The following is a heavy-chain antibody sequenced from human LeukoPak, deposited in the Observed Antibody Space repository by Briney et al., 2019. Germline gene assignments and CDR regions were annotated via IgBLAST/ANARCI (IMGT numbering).Heavy chain of an antibody. CDR3: ARDRPGDYYDSSGYLDY. CDR2: IIPIFGTA. Sequence: ASVKVSCKASGGTFSSYAIGWVRQAPGQGLEWMGGIIPIFGTANYAQKFQGRVTITTDASTSPAYLELSSLRSEDTAVYYCARDRPGDYYDSSGYLDYWGQGPLVTVSS. CDR1: GGTFSSYA. V-gene: IGHV1-69*05. J-gene: IGHJ4*02. D-gene: IGHD3-22*01.